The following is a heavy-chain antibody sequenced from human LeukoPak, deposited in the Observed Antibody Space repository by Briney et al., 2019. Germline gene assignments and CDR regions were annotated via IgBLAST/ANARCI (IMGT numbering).Heavy chain of an antibody. Sequence: SQTLSLTCAVSGGSISSGGYSWSWIGQPPGKGLERIGYIYHSGSTYYNPSLKSRVTISVDGSKNQFSLKLSSVTAADTAVYYCARVGVTTRAFDIWGQGTMVTVSS. CDR1: GGSISSGGYS. J-gene: IGHJ3*02. CDR2: IYHSGST. V-gene: IGHV4-30-2*01. D-gene: IGHD4-4*01. CDR3: ARVGVTTRAFDI.